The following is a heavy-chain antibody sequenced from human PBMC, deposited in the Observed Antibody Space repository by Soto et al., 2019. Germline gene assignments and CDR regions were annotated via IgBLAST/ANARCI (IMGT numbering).Heavy chain of an antibody. CDR1: GFTFSSYA. D-gene: IGHD6-19*01. V-gene: IGHV3-30-3*01. Sequence: HPGGSLRLSCAASGFTFSSYAMHWVRQAPGKGLEWVAVISYDGSNKYYADSVKGRFTISRDNSKNTLYLQMNSLRAEDTAVYYCARDDYSSGWSDYYYGMDVWGQGTTVTVSS. CDR3: ARDDYSSGWSDYYYGMDV. CDR2: ISYDGSNK. J-gene: IGHJ6*02.